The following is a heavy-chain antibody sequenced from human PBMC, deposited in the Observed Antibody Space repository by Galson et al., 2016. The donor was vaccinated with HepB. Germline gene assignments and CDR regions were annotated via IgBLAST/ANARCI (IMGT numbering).Heavy chain of an antibody. D-gene: IGHD3-10*01. J-gene: IGHJ6*02. CDR2: MSWNGAVI. CDR3: AKDMGGQVYGSGSSIRYYYAMDV. V-gene: IGHV3-9*01. CDR1: GFSLNDYA. Sequence: SLRLSCATSGFSLNDYAIHWVRQVPGEGLEWVAGMSWNGAVIGYADPVKGRFTMSRDMARNSLHLQMNSLRRDDTALYFCAKDMGGQVYGSGSSIRYYYAMDVWGQGTTVTVSS.